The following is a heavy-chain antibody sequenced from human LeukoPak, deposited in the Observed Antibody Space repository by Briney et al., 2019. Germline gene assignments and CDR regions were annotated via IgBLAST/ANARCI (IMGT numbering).Heavy chain of an antibody. D-gene: IGHD2-8*01. Sequence: GGSLRLSCAASGFMFKNYAMNWVRQVPGKGLEWVSHVGGDGAPDYRDSVKGRFSISRDNSINTLSLQMNSLRLEDTAIYYCVKDAWSANGIYDPFDIWGQGTMVTVSS. CDR3: VKDAWSANGIYDPFDI. CDR1: GFMFKNYA. CDR2: VGGDGAP. J-gene: IGHJ3*02. V-gene: IGHV3-23*01.